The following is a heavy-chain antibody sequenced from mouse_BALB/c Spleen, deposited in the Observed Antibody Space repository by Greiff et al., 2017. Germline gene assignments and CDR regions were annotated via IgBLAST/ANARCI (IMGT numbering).Heavy chain of an antibody. CDR3: ARDKYDSGFAY. J-gene: IGHJ3*01. CDR2: IWAGGST. CDR1: GFSLTSYG. Sequence: VQGVESGPGLVAPSQSLSITCTVSGFSLTSYGVHWVRQPPGKGLEWLGVIWAGGSTNYNSALMSRLSISKDNSKSQVFLKMNSLQTDDTAMYYCARDKYDSGFAYWGQGTLVTVSA. D-gene: IGHD2-14*01. V-gene: IGHV2-9*02.